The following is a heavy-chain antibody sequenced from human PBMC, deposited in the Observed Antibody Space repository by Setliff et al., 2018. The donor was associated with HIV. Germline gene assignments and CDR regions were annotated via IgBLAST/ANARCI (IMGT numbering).Heavy chain of an antibody. J-gene: IGHJ4*02. Sequence: ASVKVSCKASGYTFTDHYIHWVRQAPGQGLEWMGWINPNSGGTNYAQKFQGRVTMTRDTSINTAYMELSRLRSEDTAVYYCAISLLSARWLLGYWGQGTLVTVSS. CDR2: INPNSGGT. CDR1: GYTFTDHY. CDR3: AISLLSARWLLGY. V-gene: IGHV1-2*02. D-gene: IGHD5-12*01.